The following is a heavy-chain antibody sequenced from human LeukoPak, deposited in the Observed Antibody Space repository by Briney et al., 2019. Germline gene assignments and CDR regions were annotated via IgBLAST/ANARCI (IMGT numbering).Heavy chain of an antibody. CDR2: INPSGGST. CDR1: GYTFTSYY. Sequence: ASVKVSCKASGYTFTSYYMHWVRQAPGQGLEWMGIINPSGGSTSYAQKFQGRVTMTRDTSTSTVYMELSSLRSEDTAVYYCATILEWLDQGLYYYYYMDVWGKGTTVTVSS. J-gene: IGHJ6*03. V-gene: IGHV1-46*01. D-gene: IGHD3-3*01. CDR3: ATILEWLDQGLYYYYYMDV.